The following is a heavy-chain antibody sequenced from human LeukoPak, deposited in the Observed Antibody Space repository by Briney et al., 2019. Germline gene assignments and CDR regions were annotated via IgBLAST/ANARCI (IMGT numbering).Heavy chain of an antibody. CDR1: GFTVSTNY. Sequence: GGSLRLSRAASGFTVSTNYMSWVRQAPGKGLEWVSVIYSGGSTYYADSVKGRFTISRDNSKNTLYLQMNSLRAEDTAVYYCARERINSYGSPFGYWGQGTLVTVSS. D-gene: IGHD5-18*01. CDR3: ARERINSYGSPFGY. V-gene: IGHV3-53*01. J-gene: IGHJ4*02. CDR2: IYSGGST.